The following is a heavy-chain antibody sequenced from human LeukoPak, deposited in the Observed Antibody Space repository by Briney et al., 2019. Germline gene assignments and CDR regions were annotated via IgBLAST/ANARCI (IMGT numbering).Heavy chain of an antibody. CDR3: ARVVPAAISYYYYGMYV. D-gene: IGHD2-2*01. Sequence: ASVKVSCKASGYTFTGYYMHWVRQAPGQGLEWMGWINPNSGGTNYAQKFQGRVTMTRDTSISTAYMELSRLRSDDTAVYYCARVVPAAISYYYYGMYVWGQGTTVTVSS. CDR1: GYTFTGYY. V-gene: IGHV1-2*02. J-gene: IGHJ6*02. CDR2: INPNSGGT.